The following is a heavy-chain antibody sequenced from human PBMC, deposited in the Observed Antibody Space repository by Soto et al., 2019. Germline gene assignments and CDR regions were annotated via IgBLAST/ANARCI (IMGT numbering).Heavy chain of an antibody. D-gene: IGHD6-19*01. CDR1: GFTASSNY. V-gene: IGHV3-53*04. CDR3: AGYSSGWVDAFDS. CDR2: IYSGGST. J-gene: IGHJ3*02. Sequence: GGSLRLSCAASGFTASSNYMSWVRQAPGKGLEWVSVIYSGGSTYYADSVKGRFTISRHNSKNTLYLQMNSLRAEDTAVYYCAGYSSGWVDAFDSWGQGTMVTVSS.